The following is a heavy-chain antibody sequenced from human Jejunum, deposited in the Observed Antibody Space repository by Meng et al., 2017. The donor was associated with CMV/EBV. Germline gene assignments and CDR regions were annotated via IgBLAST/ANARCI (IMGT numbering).Heavy chain of an antibody. CDR1: GFTLGSYW. CDR2: INGDGSST. Sequence: GSGFTLGSYWMHWVRQGPGKGLEWVSRINGDGSSTFYADSVKGRFSISRDNVKNTVHLQMNDLRTEDTAVYYCAQLQLGPTAGDFELWGRGTLVTVSS. CDR3: AQLQLGPTAGDFEL. D-gene: IGHD1-1*01. V-gene: IGHV3-74*01. J-gene: IGHJ2*01.